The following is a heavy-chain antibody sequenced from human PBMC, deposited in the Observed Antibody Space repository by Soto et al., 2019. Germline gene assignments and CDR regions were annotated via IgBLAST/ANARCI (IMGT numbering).Heavy chain of an antibody. Sequence: GGSLRLSCAASGFTFSSYSMNWVRQAPGKGLEWVSYISSSSSTIYYADSVKGRFTISRDNAKNSLYLQMNSLRDEDTAVYYCARDVRIGCWSGYTVHYYGMDVWGPGTTVTVSS. CDR1: GFTFSSYS. V-gene: IGHV3-48*02. D-gene: IGHD3-3*01. J-gene: IGHJ6*02. CDR2: ISSSSSTI. CDR3: ARDVRIGCWSGYTVHYYGMDV.